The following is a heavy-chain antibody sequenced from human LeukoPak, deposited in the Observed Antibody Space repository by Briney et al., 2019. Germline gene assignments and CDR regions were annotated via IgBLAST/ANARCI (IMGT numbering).Heavy chain of an antibody. V-gene: IGHV3-30-3*01. CDR2: ISYDGSNK. CDR3: ARGGGRSASDY. Sequence: AGGSLRLSCAASGFTFSSYAMHWVRQAPGKGLEWVAVISYDGSNKYYADSVKGRFTISRDNSKNTLYLQMNSLRAEDTAVYYCARGGGRSASDYWGQGTLVTVSS. CDR1: GFTFSSYA. D-gene: IGHD2-15*01. J-gene: IGHJ4*02.